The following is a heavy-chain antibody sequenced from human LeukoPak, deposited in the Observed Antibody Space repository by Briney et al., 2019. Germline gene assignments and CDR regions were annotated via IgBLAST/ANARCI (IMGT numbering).Heavy chain of an antibody. CDR3: ARESLGYKLPREGLYYYYSMDV. D-gene: IGHD1-1*01. J-gene: IGHJ6*03. Sequence: SGTLSLTCTVSGYSISSGYYWGWIRQPPGKGLGGIGRIYHGGSTYYNPSLKSRVTISVDTSKNKLSLKLSTVTAADTAVYYGARESLGYKLPREGLYYYYSMDVWGKGTTVTVSS. CDR2: IYHGGST. CDR1: GYSISSGYY. V-gene: IGHV4-38-2*02.